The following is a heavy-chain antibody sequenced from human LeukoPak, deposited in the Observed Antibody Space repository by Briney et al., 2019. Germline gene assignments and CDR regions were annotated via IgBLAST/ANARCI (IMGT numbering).Heavy chain of an antibody. CDR1: GFTFSSYA. D-gene: IGHD4-17*01. V-gene: IGHV3-23*01. Sequence: GGSLRLSCAASGFTFSSYAMSWVRQAPGKGLEWVSAISGSGGSTYCADSVKGRFTISRDNSKNTLYLQMNSLRAEDTAVYYCAKDRPKVTSLDGMDVWGQGTTATVSS. CDR2: ISGSGGST. J-gene: IGHJ6*02. CDR3: AKDRPKVTSLDGMDV.